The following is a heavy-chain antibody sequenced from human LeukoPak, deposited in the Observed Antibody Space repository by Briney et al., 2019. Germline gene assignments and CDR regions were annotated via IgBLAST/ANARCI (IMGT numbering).Heavy chain of an antibody. CDR1: GFTFSSYA. CDR3: AKGKTTGLLWFGELEYYFDY. CDR2: ISGSGGST. V-gene: IGHV3-23*01. J-gene: IGHJ4*02. Sequence: GGSLRLSCAASGFTFSSYAMSWVRPAPGKGLEWVSAISGSGGSTYYADSVKGRFTISRDNSKNTLYLQMNSLRAEDTAVYYCAKGKTTGLLWFGELEYYFDYWGQGTLVTVSS. D-gene: IGHD3-10*01.